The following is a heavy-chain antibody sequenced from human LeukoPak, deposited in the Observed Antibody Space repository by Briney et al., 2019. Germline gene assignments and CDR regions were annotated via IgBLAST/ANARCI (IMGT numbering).Heavy chain of an antibody. CDR3: AKGAMVRGVTGYYMDV. Sequence: PGRSLRLSCAASGFTFDDYAMHWVRQAPGKGLEWVSGISWNSGSIGYADSVKGRFTISRDNAKNSLYLQMNSLRAEDMALYYCAKGAMVRGVTGYYMDVWGKGTTVTVSS. D-gene: IGHD3-10*01. V-gene: IGHV3-9*03. CDR1: GFTFDDYA. J-gene: IGHJ6*03. CDR2: ISWNSGSI.